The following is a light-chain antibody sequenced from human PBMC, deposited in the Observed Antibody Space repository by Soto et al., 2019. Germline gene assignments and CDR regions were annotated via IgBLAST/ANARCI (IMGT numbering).Light chain of an antibody. CDR3: CSYAGSSPV. Sequence: QSALTQPASVSESPGQSITISCTGTSSDVGSYNLVSWYQQHPGKAPKLMIYEGSKRPSGVSNRFSGSKSGNTASLTISGLQAEDEADYYCCSYAGSSPVFGTGTKLTVL. V-gene: IGLV2-23*01. CDR1: SSDVGSYNL. CDR2: EGS. J-gene: IGLJ1*01.